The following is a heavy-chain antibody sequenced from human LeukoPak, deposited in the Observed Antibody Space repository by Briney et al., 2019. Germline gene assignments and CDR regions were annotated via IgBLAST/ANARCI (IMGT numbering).Heavy chain of an antibody. D-gene: IGHD2-8*01. Sequence: GGSLRLSCAGSGFTFSSYAMSWVRQGPGKGLEWVSDISDTGATTYDADSVKGRITISRENSRSTLYLQMNSLRAEASALYYCAKDTSIGRYCTNGVCSPFDYWGQGTLVTVSS. J-gene: IGHJ4*02. CDR2: ISDTGATT. CDR1: GFTFSSYA. CDR3: AKDTSIGRYCTNGVCSPFDY. V-gene: IGHV3-23*01.